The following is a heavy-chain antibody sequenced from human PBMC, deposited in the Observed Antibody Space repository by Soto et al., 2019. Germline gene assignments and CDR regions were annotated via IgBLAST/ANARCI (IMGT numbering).Heavy chain of an antibody. D-gene: IGHD3-10*01. CDR3: VKVSGEFYNWFDP. CDR1: GFIFNKYA. J-gene: IGHJ5*02. V-gene: IGHV3-64D*08. CDR2: ISSNGVTT. Sequence: GGSLRLSCSASGFIFNKYALHWVRQAPGKGLEYVSAISSNGVTTYYADSVKGRFTISRDNTKNTLFLQMSSLRDEDTALYYCVKVSGEFYNWFDPWGREPWSPSPQ.